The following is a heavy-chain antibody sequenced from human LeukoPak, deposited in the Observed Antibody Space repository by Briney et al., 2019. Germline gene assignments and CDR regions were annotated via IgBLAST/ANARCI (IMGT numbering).Heavy chain of an antibody. D-gene: IGHD2-21*02. J-gene: IGHJ3*02. CDR2: IRSKANSYAT. Sequence: GGSLRLSCAASGFTFSGSAMHWVPQASGKGLEWVGRIRSKANSYATAYAASVKGRFTISRDDSKNTAYLQMNSLKTEDTAVYYCTSVVVTANDAFDMWGQGTMVTVSS. CDR1: GFTFSGSA. V-gene: IGHV3-73*01. CDR3: TSVVVTANDAFDM.